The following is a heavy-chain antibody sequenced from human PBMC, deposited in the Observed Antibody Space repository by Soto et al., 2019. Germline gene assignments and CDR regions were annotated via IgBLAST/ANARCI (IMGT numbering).Heavy chain of an antibody. J-gene: IGHJ6*02. D-gene: IGHD4-4*01. CDR3: ARGSLTTENYYYYGMDV. V-gene: IGHV1-69*13. CDR2: IIPIFGTA. CDR1: GGTFSSYA. Sequence: ASVKVSCKASGGTFSSYAISWVRQAPGQGLEWMGGIIPIFGTANYAQKFQGRVTITADESTSTAYMELSSLRSEDTAVYYCARGSLTTENYYYYGMDVWGQGTTVTVSS.